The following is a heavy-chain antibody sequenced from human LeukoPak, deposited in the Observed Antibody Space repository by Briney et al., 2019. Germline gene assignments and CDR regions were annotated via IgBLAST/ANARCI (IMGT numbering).Heavy chain of an antibody. CDR3: ATLSIAARIDY. D-gene: IGHD6-6*01. J-gene: IGHJ4*02. CDR2: IYYSGST. V-gene: IGHV4-39*01. CDR1: GGSISSSSYY. Sequence: PSETLSLTCTVSGGSISSSSYYWGWIRQPPGKGLEWIGSIYYSGSTYYNPSLKSRVTISVDTSRNQFSLKLSSVTAADTAVYYCATLSIAARIDYWGQGTLVTVSS.